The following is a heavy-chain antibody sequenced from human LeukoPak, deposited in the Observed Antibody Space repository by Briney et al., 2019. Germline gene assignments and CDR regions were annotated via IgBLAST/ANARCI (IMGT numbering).Heavy chain of an antibody. Sequence: GGSLRLSCAASGFTFSSYEMNWVRQAPGKGLEWVSYISSSGSTIYYADSVKGRFTISRDNAKNTLNLQMNSLRAEDTAVYYCARDQFIAAARTLGCYYYFMDVWGKGTTVTVSS. J-gene: IGHJ6*04. V-gene: IGHV3-48*03. CDR3: ARDQFIAAARTLGCYYYFMDV. CDR2: ISSSGSTI. D-gene: IGHD6-13*01. CDR1: GFTFSSYE.